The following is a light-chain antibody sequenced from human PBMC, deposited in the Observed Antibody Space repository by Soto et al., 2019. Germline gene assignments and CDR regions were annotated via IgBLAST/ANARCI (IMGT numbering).Light chain of an antibody. J-gene: IGLJ3*02. V-gene: IGLV1-44*01. CDR3: AAWDDSLNGPV. CDR2: SNN. CDR1: SSNIGSNT. Sequence: QSALTQLPSASGTPGQRVTISCSGSSSNIGSNTVNWYQQLPGTAPKHLIYSNNQRPSGVPDRFSGSKSGTSASLAISGLQSEDEADYYCAAWDDSLNGPVFGGGTKLTVL.